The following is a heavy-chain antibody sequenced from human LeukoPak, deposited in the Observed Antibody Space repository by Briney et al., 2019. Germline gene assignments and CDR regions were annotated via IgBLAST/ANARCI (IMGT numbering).Heavy chain of an antibody. CDR1: GGSISSSSYY. D-gene: IGHD1-20*01. Sequence: SETLSLTCTVSGGSISSSSYYWGWIRQPPGKGLEWIGSIYYSGSTYYNPSLKSRVTISVDTSKNQFSLKLSSVTAADTAVYYCARVPNYNWNDYLAPIDYWGQGTLVTVSS. CDR3: ARVPNYNWNDYLAPIDY. V-gene: IGHV4-39*07. CDR2: IYYSGST. J-gene: IGHJ4*02.